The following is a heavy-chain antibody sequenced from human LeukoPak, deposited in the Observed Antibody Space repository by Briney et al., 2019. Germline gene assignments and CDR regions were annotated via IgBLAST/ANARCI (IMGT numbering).Heavy chain of an antibody. J-gene: IGHJ5*02. Sequence: VASVKVSCEASGYTFTSYDINWVRQATGQGLEWMGWMNPNSGNTGYAQKFQGRVTMTRNTSISTAYMELSSLRSEDTAVYYCARARARIAAAGTNWFDPWGQGTLVTVSS. V-gene: IGHV1-8*01. D-gene: IGHD6-13*01. CDR2: MNPNSGNT. CDR3: ARARARIAAAGTNWFDP. CDR1: GYTFTSYD.